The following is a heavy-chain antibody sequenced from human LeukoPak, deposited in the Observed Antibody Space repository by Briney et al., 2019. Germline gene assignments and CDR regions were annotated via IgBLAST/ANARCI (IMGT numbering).Heavy chain of an antibody. CDR3: AKLGRYQKPLDDY. V-gene: IGHV3-23*01. J-gene: IGHJ4*02. Sequence: PGGSLRLSCAASGFTFRSYFMTWIRQAPGKGLEWVSDISDDGGSPYYADFVKGRFTVSRDNSKNTLFLQIHSLRGDDTAIYYCAKLGRYQKPLDDYWARELRSPSPQ. D-gene: IGHD2-2*01. CDR1: GFTFRSYF. CDR2: ISDDGGSP.